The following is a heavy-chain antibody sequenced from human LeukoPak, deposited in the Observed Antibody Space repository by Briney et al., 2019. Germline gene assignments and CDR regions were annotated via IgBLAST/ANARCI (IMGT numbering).Heavy chain of an antibody. V-gene: IGHV1-69*04. Sequence: ASVKLSRTASVATFSTSAISWVRQAPRQGLEWMGRIIPILGIANYAQKFQGRVTITSDKSTSTAYMQLSSLRAEDTAVYYCARAWDLLWFGDLSYFDYWGQGTLVTVSS. D-gene: IGHD3-10*01. CDR2: IIPILGIA. J-gene: IGHJ4*02. CDR3: ARAWDLLWFGDLSYFDY. CDR1: VATFSTSA.